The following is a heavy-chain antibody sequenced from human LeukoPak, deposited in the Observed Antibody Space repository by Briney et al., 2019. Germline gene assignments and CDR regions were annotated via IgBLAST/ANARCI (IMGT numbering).Heavy chain of an antibody. CDR3: AKEGYSSSWYAPY. CDR1: GFTFSSYS. Sequence: GGSLRLSCAASGFTFSSYSMNWVRQAPGKGLEWVSYISTSSTTIYYADSVKGRFTISRDNAKNSLYLQMNSLRAEDTAVYYCAKEGYSSSWYAPYWGQGTLVTVSS. CDR2: ISTSSTTI. J-gene: IGHJ4*02. D-gene: IGHD6-13*01. V-gene: IGHV3-48*04.